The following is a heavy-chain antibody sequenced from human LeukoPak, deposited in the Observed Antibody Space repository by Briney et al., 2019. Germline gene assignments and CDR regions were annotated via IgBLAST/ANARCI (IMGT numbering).Heavy chain of an antibody. CDR2: IYYSGST. Sequence: SETLSLTCTVSGGSISSYYWSWIRQPPGKGLEWIGYIYYSGSTNYNPSLKSRVIISVDTSKNQFSLKLSSVTAADTAVYYCARLALYYDILTGYREYYYYMDVWGKGTTVTVSS. D-gene: IGHD3-9*01. J-gene: IGHJ6*03. CDR3: ARLALYYDILTGYREYYYYMDV. V-gene: IGHV4-59*01. CDR1: GGSISSYY.